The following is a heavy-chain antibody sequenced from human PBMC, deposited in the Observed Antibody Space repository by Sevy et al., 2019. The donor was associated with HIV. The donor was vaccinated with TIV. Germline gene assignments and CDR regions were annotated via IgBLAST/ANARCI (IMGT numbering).Heavy chain of an antibody. Sequence: GGSLRLSCAASAVTFRDSVMHWARQASGKGLEWVGHIRTKANSYATAYAASVKGRFTISRDDLKNTAYLQMNSLKTEDTAVYYCTGLYDYNWFDPWGQGTLVTVSS. V-gene: IGHV3-73*01. CDR1: AVTFRDSV. D-gene: IGHD1-1*01. J-gene: IGHJ5*02. CDR3: TGLYDYNWFDP. CDR2: IRTKANSYAT.